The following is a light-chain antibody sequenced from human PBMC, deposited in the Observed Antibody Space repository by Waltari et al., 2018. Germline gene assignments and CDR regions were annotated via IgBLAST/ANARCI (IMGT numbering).Light chain of an antibody. V-gene: IGKV1-33*01. Sequence: DIQMTQSPSSLSVSVGDRVTITCQASQGIVYFLNWYQHKPGKAPKLLIYDASNLETGVPSRFSGSGSGTDFPFTITSLQPEDIATYYCQQYHNFPLTFGQGTRLEIK. J-gene: IGKJ5*01. CDR3: QQYHNFPLT. CDR2: DAS. CDR1: QGIVYF.